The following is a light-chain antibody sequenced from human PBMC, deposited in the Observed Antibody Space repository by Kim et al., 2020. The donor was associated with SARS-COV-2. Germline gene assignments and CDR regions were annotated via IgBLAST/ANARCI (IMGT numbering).Light chain of an antibody. Sequence: GQRITISGTGSSSNIGSNPVNWFHHLPRTAPRLLIYGDNQRPSGVPDRFSASKSGTSASLAISGLQSEDGTYYYCATWDASLTGGVFGGGTQLSVL. J-gene: IGLJ3*02. V-gene: IGLV1-44*01. CDR2: GDN. CDR3: ATWDASLTGGV. CDR1: SSNIGSNP.